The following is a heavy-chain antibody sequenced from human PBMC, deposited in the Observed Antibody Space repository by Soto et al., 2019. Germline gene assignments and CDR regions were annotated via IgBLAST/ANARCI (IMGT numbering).Heavy chain of an antibody. CDR2: IIPIFGTA. CDR3: ASDPSSTIAADYYYYGMDV. V-gene: IGHV1-69*01. D-gene: IGHD6-13*01. J-gene: IGHJ6*02. Sequence: QVQLVQSGAEVKKPGSSVKVSCKDSGGTFSSYAISWVRQAPGQGLEWMGGIIPIFGTANYAQKFQGRVTITADESTSTSYMELSRLRSEDTAVYYCASDPSSTIAADYYYYGMDVWGQGTTVTVSS. CDR1: GGTFSSYA.